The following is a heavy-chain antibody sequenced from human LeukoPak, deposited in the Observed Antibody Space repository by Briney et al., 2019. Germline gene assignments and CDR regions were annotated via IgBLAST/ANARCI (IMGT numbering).Heavy chain of an antibody. Sequence: GGSLRLSCAASGFTFSSYYMNWVRQAPGKGLGWVSVICSADNTYYADSREGRFTNNRDNSKNTLFLQMDSLRAEDTAVYYCARAREYLAVDLWGQGTQVTVSS. D-gene: IGHD2/OR15-2a*01. J-gene: IGHJ5*02. CDR2: ICSADNT. CDR1: GFTFSSYY. CDR3: ARAREYLAVDL. V-gene: IGHV3-66*02.